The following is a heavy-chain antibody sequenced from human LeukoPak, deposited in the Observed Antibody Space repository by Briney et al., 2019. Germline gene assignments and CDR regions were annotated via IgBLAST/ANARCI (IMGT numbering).Heavy chain of an antibody. D-gene: IGHD3-10*01. J-gene: IGHJ4*02. CDR2: ISYDGSNK. CDR1: GFTFSSYA. V-gene: IGHV3-30-3*02. CDR3: AKTTLWFGVTYYFDY. Sequence: PGRSLRLSCAASGFTFSSYAMHWVRQAPGKGLEWVAVISYDGSNKYYADSVKGRFTISRDNSKNTLYLQMNSLRAEDTAVYYCAKTTLWFGVTYYFDYWGQGTLVTVSS.